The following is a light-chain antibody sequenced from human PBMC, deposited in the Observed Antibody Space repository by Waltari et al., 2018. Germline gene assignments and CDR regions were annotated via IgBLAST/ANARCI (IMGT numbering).Light chain of an antibody. V-gene: IGKV3-20*01. CDR3: QHYGISPRT. J-gene: IGKJ1*01. Sequence: EIVFTQSPDTLSLSPGDRATVSCRASQSVSKYYLAWYQQKPGQSPRLLIYDASTRAAGIPDRFSGSGSGTDFTLTISGLEPQDIAVYYCQHYGISPRTFGQGTKVEMK. CDR1: QSVSKYY. CDR2: DAS.